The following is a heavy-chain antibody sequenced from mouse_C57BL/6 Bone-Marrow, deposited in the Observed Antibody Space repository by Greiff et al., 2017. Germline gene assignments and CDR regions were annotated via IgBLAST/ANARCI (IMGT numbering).Heavy chain of an antibody. J-gene: IGHJ4*01. CDR2: IWRGGST. CDR1: GFSLTGYG. Sequence: VQLQQSGPGLVQPSQTLSITCTASGFSLTGYGVHWVRQSPGKGLEWLGEIWRGGSTDYNAAFISSLSISKDNSKSQAFFKMNSLQADDTAIYYCARRGMIQLDYWGQGTAVTVSS. V-gene: IGHV2-2*01. CDR3: ARRGMIQLDY. D-gene: IGHD2-4*01.